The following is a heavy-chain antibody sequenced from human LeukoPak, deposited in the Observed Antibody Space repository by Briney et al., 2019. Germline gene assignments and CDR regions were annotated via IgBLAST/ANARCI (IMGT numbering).Heavy chain of an antibody. J-gene: IGHJ3*02. CDR2: IYYSGST. D-gene: IGHD6-25*01. V-gene: IGHV4-59*01. Sequence: SETLSLTCTVSGGSISTYYWIWIRQPPGKGLEWIGYIYYSGSTKYNPSLKSRVSISVDTSKNQLSLKLSSVTPADTAVHYCARAGRGTGIAASPIWGQGTMVTVSS. CDR3: ARAGRGTGIAASPI. CDR1: GGSISTYY.